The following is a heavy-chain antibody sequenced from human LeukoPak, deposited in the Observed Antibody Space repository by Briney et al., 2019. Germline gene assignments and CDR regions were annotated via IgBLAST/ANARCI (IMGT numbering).Heavy chain of an antibody. J-gene: IGHJ4*02. CDR2: IIPIFGTA. D-gene: IGHD3-22*01. Sequence: GSSVKVSCKASVRTFSSYAISWVRQAPGQGLEWMGGIIPIFGTANYAQKFQGRVTITADESTSTAYMELSSLRSEDTAVYYCAGDSSGYLPFDYWGQGTLVTVSS. V-gene: IGHV1-69*01. CDR3: AGDSSGYLPFDY. CDR1: VRTFSSYA.